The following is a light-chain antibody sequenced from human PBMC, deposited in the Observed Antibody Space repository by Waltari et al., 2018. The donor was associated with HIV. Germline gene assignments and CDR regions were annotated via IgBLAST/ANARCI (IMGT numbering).Light chain of an antibody. CDR1: SSNIGAPSD. Sequence: QSVLTQPPSVSGAPGQRVTIPCTGSSSNIGAPSDVHWYQQCPGTAPKLLIYGNRKWPSGGPDRFSGSRSGTSSSLAISGLQAEDEAHYYCQSFDSSLGGWVFGGGTKLTVL. CDR3: QSFDSSLGGWV. CDR2: GNR. J-gene: IGLJ3*02. V-gene: IGLV1-40*01.